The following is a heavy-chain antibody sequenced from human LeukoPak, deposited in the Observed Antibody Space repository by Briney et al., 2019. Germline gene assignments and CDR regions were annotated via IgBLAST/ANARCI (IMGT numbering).Heavy chain of an antibody. CDR2: FDPEDGET. V-gene: IGHV1-24*01. CDR3: ATDPHRRPNYYYYYGMDV. D-gene: IGHD1-1*01. CDR1: GYTLTELS. J-gene: IGHJ6*02. Sequence: ASVKVSCKVSGYTLTELSMHWVRQAPGKGLEWMGGFDPEDGETIYAQKFQGRVTMTEDTSTDIAYMELSSLRSEDTAVYYCATDPHRRPNYYYYYGMDVWGQGTTVTVSS.